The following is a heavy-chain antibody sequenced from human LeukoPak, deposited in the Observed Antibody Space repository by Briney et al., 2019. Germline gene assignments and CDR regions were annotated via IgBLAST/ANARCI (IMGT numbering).Heavy chain of an antibody. J-gene: IGHJ4*02. CDR1: GFTFSYYA. D-gene: IGHD5-24*01. V-gene: IGHV3-30-3*01. CDR3: ARGGRDGYSSADF. CDR2: ISYDESSK. Sequence: GGGLRLSCAASGFTFSYYAMHWVRQAPGKGLEWVAVISYDESSKYYADSVKGRFTISRDNRKNTLYLQLNSLRAEDTAVYYCARGGRDGYSSADFWGQGALVTVSS.